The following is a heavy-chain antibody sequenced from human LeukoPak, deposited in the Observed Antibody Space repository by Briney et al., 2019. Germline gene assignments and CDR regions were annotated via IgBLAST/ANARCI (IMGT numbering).Heavy chain of an antibody. V-gene: IGHV3-7*01. CDR2: IKQDGSEK. CDR3: ARLDGYMGSVSH. J-gene: IGHJ4*02. Sequence: PGGSLRLSCAASGFTFSSYAMSWVRQAPGKGLEWVANIKQDGSEKYYVDSVKGRFTISRDNAKKSLYLRMNSLRAEDTAVYYCARLDGYMGSVSHWGQGTLVTVSS. CDR1: GFTFSSYA. D-gene: IGHD5-24*01.